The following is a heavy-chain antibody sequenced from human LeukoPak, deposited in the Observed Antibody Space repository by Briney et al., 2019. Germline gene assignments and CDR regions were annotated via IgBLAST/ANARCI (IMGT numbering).Heavy chain of an antibody. V-gene: IGHV4-38-2*02. D-gene: IGHD4-17*01. J-gene: IGHJ3*02. CDR3: ARGGAYDYGESDPFDM. CDR2: IYHSGTT. CDR1: GYSISSGYF. Sequence: SETLSLTCTVSGYSISSGYFWGWIRQPPGKGLEWIGSIYHSGTTYYNPSLNSRVTISVDMSKNQFSLKLGSVTTADTAVYYCARGGAYDYGESDPFDMWGQGTMVTVSS.